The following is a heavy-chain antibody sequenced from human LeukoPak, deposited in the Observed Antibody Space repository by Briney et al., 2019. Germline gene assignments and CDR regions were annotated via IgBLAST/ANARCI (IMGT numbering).Heavy chain of an antibody. CDR2: IIHSGRT. J-gene: IGHJ4*02. CDR3: ARRDYYGSGSLTPLDY. D-gene: IGHD3-10*01. CDR1: GGAFSGYY. Sequence: SETLSLTCAVYGGAFSGYYWSWIRQPPGKGLEWIGEIIHSGRTNYNPSLKSRFTMSVDTSKSQFSLKLSSVTAADTAVYHCARRDYYGSGSLTPLDYWGQGTLVTVSS. V-gene: IGHV4-34*12.